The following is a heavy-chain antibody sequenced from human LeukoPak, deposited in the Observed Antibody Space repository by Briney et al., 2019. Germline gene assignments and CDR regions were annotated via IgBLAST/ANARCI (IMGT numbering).Heavy chain of an antibody. CDR2: IYYSGST. CDR3: ARDSASTGYMNAFDI. D-gene: IGHD3-22*01. V-gene: IGHV4-61*08. Sequence: SETLSLACTVSGGSVTSSGYYWSWVRQPPGKGLEYIGYIYYSGSTNYNPSLKSRVTISVDTSKNQFSLKLRSVTAADTAVYYCARDSASTGYMNAFDIWGQGTMVTVSS. CDR1: GGSVTSSGYY. J-gene: IGHJ3*02.